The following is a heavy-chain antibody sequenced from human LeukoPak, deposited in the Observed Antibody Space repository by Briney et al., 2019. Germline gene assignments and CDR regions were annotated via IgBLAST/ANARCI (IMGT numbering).Heavy chain of an antibody. D-gene: IGHD6-19*01. CDR3: ARARWYSSGWDP. CDR1: GGSISSYY. V-gene: IGHV4-59*01. CDR2: IYYSGST. J-gene: IGHJ5*02. Sequence: PSETLSLTCTVSGGSISSYYWSWIRQPPGKGLEWIGYIYYSGSTNYNPSLKSRVTISVDTSKNQSSLKLSSVTAADTAVYYCARARWYSSGWDPWGQGTLVTVSS.